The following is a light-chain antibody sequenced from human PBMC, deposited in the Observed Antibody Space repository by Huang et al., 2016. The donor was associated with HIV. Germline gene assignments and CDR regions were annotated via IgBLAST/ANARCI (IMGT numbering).Light chain of an antibody. Sequence: EILLTQSPATLSVSPGERVTLSCRASQSISNNLAWYQQKPGQAPRLLIYGASTRATAIPARFSGSASGTEFTLTINSLQSEDFAVYYCQQYHNWPPYTFGQGTKLEI. J-gene: IGKJ2*01. CDR3: QQYHNWPPYT. CDR1: QSISNN. CDR2: GAS. V-gene: IGKV3-15*01.